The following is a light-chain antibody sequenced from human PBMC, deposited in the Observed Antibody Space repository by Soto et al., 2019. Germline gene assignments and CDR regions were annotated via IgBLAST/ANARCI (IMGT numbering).Light chain of an antibody. CDR3: GTWDSSLSVPYV. J-gene: IGLJ1*01. CDR1: SSNIGNNY. V-gene: IGLV1-51*01. CDR2: DNN. Sequence: SALTQLPSVSAAPGQKVTISCSGSSSNIGNNYVSWYQQLPGTAPKLLIYDNNKRPSGIPDRFSGSKSGTSATLGITGLQTGDEADYYCGTWDSSLSVPYVFGTGTKVTVL.